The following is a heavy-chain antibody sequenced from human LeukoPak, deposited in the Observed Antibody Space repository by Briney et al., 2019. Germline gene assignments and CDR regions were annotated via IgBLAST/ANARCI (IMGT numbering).Heavy chain of an antibody. V-gene: IGHV3-66*01. J-gene: IGHJ4*02. CDR2: IYSGGST. Sequence: GGSLRLSCAASGFTVSSNYMSWVRQAPGKGLEWVSVIYSGGSTYYADSVKGRFTISRDNAKNSLYPQMNSLRAEDTAVYYCARVSNAIWSLFDYWGQGTLVTVSS. CDR3: ARVSNAIWSLFDY. CDR1: GFTVSSNY. D-gene: IGHD3-9*01.